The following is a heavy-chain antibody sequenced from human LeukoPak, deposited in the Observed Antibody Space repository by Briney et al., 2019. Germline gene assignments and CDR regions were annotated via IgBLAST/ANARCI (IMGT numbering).Heavy chain of an antibody. CDR3: AKDLSSGYYPPGDY. CDR2: IWYDGSNK. V-gene: IGHV3-33*06. Sequence: QPGGSLRLSCAASGFTFSSYWMSWVRQAPGKGLEWVALIWYDGSNKHYADSVKGRFTISRDNSKNTLYLQMNSLRAEDTAVYYCAKDLSSGYYPPGDYWGQGTLVTVSS. J-gene: IGHJ4*02. D-gene: IGHD3-22*01. CDR1: GFTFSSYW.